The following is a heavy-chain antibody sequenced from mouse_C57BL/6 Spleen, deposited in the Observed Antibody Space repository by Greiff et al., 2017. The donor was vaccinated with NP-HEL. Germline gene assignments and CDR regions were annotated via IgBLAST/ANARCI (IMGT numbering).Heavy chain of an antibody. CDR2: IDPETGGT. J-gene: IGHJ2*01. V-gene: IGHV1-15*01. CDR1: GYTFTDYE. CDR3: TRSRYYGSYYFDY. Sequence: QVQLQQSGAELVRPGASVTLSCKASGYTFTDYEMHWVKQTPVHGLEWIGAIDPETGGTAYNQKFKGKAILTADKSSSTAYMELRSLTSEDSAVYYCTRSRYYGSYYFDYWGQGTTLTVSS. D-gene: IGHD1-1*01.